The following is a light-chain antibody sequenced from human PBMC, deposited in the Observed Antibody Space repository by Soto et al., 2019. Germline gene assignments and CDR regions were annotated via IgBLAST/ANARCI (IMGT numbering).Light chain of an antibody. CDR3: QHYRGSPYT. Sequence: LVLTQSPGTLSLAPGERATLSCRASQSVSSSYLAWYQQKPGQAPRLRIYGASNRATGIPDRFGGSGSGTDFALTISRLEPEDFAVYYCQHYRGSPYTFGQGTNLEIK. V-gene: IGKV3-20*01. J-gene: IGKJ2*01. CDR2: GAS. CDR1: QSVSSSY.